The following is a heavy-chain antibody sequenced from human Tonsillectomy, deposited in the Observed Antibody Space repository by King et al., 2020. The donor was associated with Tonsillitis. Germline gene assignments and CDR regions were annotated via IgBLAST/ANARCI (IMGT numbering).Heavy chain of an antibody. CDR3: ARAARFDWLSSDNWFDP. CDR1: GGSISSYY. Sequence: QLQESGPGLVKPSETLSITCTVSGGSISSYYWSWIRQPPGKGLEWIGYIYYSGSTNYNPSLKSRVTISVDTSKNQFSLKLSSVTAADTAVYYCARAARFDWLSSDNWFDPWGQGTLVTVSS. CDR2: IYYSGST. V-gene: IGHV4-59*01. J-gene: IGHJ5*02. D-gene: IGHD3-9*01.